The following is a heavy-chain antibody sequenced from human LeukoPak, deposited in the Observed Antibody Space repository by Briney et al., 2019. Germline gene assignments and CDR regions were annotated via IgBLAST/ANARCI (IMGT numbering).Heavy chain of an antibody. CDR1: GFTLSSNG. CDR3: AKSQAKVTDDAFDI. J-gene: IGHJ3*02. CDR2: ISYDGSNK. V-gene: IGHV3-30*18. Sequence: PGGSLRLSCAASGFTLSSNGMHWVRQAPGKGLEWVAVISYDGSNKYYAESVKGRFTISRDNSKNTLYLQMNSLRAEDTAVYYCAKSQAKVTDDAFDIWGQGTMVTVSS. D-gene: IGHD4-17*01.